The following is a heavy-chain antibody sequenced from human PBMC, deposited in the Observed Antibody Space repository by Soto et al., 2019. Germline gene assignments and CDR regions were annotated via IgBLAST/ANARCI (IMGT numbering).Heavy chain of an antibody. CDR3: ARDDHDSGYYYYYGMDV. CDR1: GFTFSSYA. V-gene: IGHV3-30-3*01. CDR2: ISYAGSNK. D-gene: IGHD2-21*02. J-gene: IGHJ6*02. Sequence: QVQLVESGGGVVQPGRSLRLSCAASGFTFSSYAMHWVRQAPGKGLEWVAVISYAGSNKYYADSVKGRFTISSDNSKNRRYLQMNSLRAEDTAVYYCARDDHDSGYYYYYGMDVWGQGTTVTVSS.